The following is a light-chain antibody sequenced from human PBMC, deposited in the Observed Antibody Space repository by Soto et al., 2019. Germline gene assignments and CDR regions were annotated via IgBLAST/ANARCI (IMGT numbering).Light chain of an antibody. V-gene: IGKV1-5*01. CDR3: QPYNSYSPLT. CDR1: QSISSW. J-gene: IGKJ4*01. Sequence: DVQMTQSPSTLSASVGDRVTITCRVSQSISSWLAWYQQKPGKAPKLLIYDASSLESGVPSRFSGSGSGTEFTLTISSLQPDDFATYYCQPYNSYSPLTFGGGTKVDI. CDR2: DAS.